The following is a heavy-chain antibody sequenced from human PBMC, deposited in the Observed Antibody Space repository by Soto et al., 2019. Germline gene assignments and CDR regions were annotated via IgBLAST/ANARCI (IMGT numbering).Heavy chain of an antibody. CDR1: GGSISSGGYY. CDR3: ARDLISPEYDYIWGSYKGSDAFDI. D-gene: IGHD3-16*01. CDR2: IYYSGST. V-gene: IGHV4-31*03. Sequence: SETLSLTCTVSGGSISSGGYYWSWIRQHPGKGLEWIGYIYYSGSTYYNPSLKSRVTISVNTSKNQFSLKLSSVTAADTAVYYCARDLISPEYDYIWGSYKGSDAFDIWGQGTMVTVSS. J-gene: IGHJ3*02.